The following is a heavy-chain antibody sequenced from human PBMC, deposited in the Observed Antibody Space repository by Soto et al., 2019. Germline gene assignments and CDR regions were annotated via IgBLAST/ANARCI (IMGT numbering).Heavy chain of an antibody. D-gene: IGHD1-26*01. Sequence: QVQLVQSGAEVKKPGSSVKVSCKASGGTFSSYAISWVRQAPGQGLEWMGGIIPIFGTANYAQKFQSRVTITAYESTSTAYKELSSLRSEDTAVYYWARGQGRGSYYNYLFDYWGQGTLVTASS. J-gene: IGHJ4*02. V-gene: IGHV1-69*12. CDR1: GGTFSSYA. CDR2: IIPIFGTA. CDR3: ARGQGRGSYYNYLFDY.